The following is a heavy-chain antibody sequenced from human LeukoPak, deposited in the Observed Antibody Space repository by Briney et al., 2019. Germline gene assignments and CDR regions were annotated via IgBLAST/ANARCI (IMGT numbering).Heavy chain of an antibody. CDR3: ARGYGSGRY. D-gene: IGHD6-19*01. V-gene: IGHV3-48*01. J-gene: IGHJ4*02. CDR2: ISSSSSTI. CDR1: GFTFSSYS. Sequence: PGGSLRLSCAASGFTFSSYSMNWVRQAPGKGLEWVSYISSSSSTIYYADSVKGRFTISRDNAKNSLYLQMNSLRAEDTAVYYCARGYGSGRYLSQGTLVTVSS.